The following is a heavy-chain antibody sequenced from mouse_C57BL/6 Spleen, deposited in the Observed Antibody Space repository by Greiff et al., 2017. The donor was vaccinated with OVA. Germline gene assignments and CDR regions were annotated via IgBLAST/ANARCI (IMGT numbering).Heavy chain of an antibody. J-gene: IGHJ1*03. CDR3: ARGGTTVVATEYFDV. V-gene: IGHV1-42*01. CDR1: GYSFTGYY. CDR2: INPSTGGT. Sequence: VQLQQSGPELVKPGASVKISCKASGYSFTGYYMNWVKQSPEKSLEWIGEINPSTGGTTYNQKFKAKGTLTVDKSSSTDYMQLKSLTSEDSAVYDCARGGTTVVATEYFDVWGTGTTVTVSS. D-gene: IGHD1-1*01.